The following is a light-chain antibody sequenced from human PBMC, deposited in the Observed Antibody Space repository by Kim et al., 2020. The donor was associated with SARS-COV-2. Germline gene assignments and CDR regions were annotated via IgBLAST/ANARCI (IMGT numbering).Light chain of an antibody. Sequence: DIQMTQSPSSLSASVGDRVTITCRASQDIRNDLGWYQQNPGRAPKRLIYGASSLQSGVPSRFSGSGSGTESTLTISSVQPEDFATYFCLQHSTYPITFGQGTRLEIK. CDR1: QDIRND. CDR3: LQHSTYPIT. V-gene: IGKV1-17*01. J-gene: IGKJ5*01. CDR2: GAS.